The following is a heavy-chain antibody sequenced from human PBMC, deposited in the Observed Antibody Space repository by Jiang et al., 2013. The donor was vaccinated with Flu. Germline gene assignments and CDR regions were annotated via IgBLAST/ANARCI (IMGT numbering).Heavy chain of an antibody. CDR2: INAGDGHT. Sequence: SGAEVKKPGASVKVSCKASGYAFSSYALHWVRQAPGQRLEWMGWINAGDGHTKYSQKFQDRVTITRDTSATTAYMELTSLRFEDTAVYYCARVKQQLDTVYYFGMDVWGQGTTVTVSS. J-gene: IGHJ6*02. D-gene: IGHD6-13*01. V-gene: IGHV1-3*01. CDR3: ARVKQQLDTVYYFGMDV. CDR1: GYAFSSYA.